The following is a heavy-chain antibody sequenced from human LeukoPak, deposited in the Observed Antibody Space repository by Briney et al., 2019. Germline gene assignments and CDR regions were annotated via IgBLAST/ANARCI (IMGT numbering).Heavy chain of an antibody. CDR3: ARDLVTTGGMDV. J-gene: IGHJ6*02. CDR2: INPSGGST. D-gene: IGHD4-17*01. Sequence: ASVKVSCKASGYTFTSCYMHWVRQAPGQGLEWMGIINPSGGSTSYAQKFQGRVTMTRDTSTSTVYMELSSLGSEDTAVYYCARDLVTTGGMDVWGQGTTVTVSS. V-gene: IGHV1-46*01. CDR1: GYTFTSCY.